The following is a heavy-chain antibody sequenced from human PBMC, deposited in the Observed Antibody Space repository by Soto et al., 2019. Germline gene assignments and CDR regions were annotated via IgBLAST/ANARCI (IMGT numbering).Heavy chain of an antibody. Sequence: ASVKVSCKASGGTFSIYAIIWVRQAPGQGLEWMGGIIPIFGTANYAQKFQGRVTITADESTSTAYMELSSLRSEDTAVYYCARNRYYYDSSGHNYWGQGTLVTVSS. V-gene: IGHV1-69*13. CDR2: IIPIFGTA. J-gene: IGHJ4*02. CDR1: GGTFSIYA. CDR3: ARNRYYYDSSGHNY. D-gene: IGHD3-22*01.